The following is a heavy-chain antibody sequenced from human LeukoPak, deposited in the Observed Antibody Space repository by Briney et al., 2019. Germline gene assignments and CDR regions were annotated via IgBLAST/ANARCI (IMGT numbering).Heavy chain of an antibody. J-gene: IGHJ4*02. V-gene: IGHV3-23*01. CDR1: GFTFSSYA. CDR2: ISGSGDNT. Sequence: GGSLRLSCAASGFTFSSYAMSWVRQVPGKGLEWASVISGSGDNTYYADSVKGRFTISRDNSKNMLYLQMNSLRAEDTAVYYCAKEGFDSWGQGTLVTVSS. CDR3: AKEGFDS.